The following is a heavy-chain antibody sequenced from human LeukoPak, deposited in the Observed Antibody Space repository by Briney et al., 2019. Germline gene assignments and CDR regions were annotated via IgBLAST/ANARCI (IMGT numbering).Heavy chain of an antibody. D-gene: IGHD1-14*01. Sequence: SETLSLTCNVSGGSISSFYCSWIRQPPGKGLEWIGYTSYSGKTNYNPSLKSRVTMSVDTSRNQFSLRLTSVTAADTAVYYCTRAPRKAWFDPWGQGTLVTVSS. J-gene: IGHJ5*02. CDR2: TSYSGKT. V-gene: IGHV4-59*01. CDR1: GGSISSFY. CDR3: TRAPRKAWFDP.